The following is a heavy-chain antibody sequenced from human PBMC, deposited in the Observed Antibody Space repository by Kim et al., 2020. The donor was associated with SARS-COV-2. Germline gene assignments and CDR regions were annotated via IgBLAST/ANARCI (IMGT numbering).Heavy chain of an antibody. D-gene: IGHD3-10*01. V-gene: IGHV1-69*13. Sequence: SVKVSCKASGGTFSSYAISWVRQAPGQGLEWMGGIIPIFGTANYAQKFQGRATITADESTSTAYMELSSLRSEDTAVYYCASGKQETNIFTMVRGVSYYYYGMDVWGQGTTVTVSS. CDR2: IIPIFGTA. CDR3: ASGKQETNIFTMVRGVSYYYYGMDV. CDR1: GGTFSSYA. J-gene: IGHJ6*02.